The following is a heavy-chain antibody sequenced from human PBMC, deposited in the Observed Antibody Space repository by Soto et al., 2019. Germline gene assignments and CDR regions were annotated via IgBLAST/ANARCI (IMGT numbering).Heavy chain of an antibody. CDR2: IYHSGST. J-gene: IGHJ5*02. V-gene: IGHV4-39*07. CDR3: ARDKFLEWYNWFDP. CDR1: GGSISSSSYY. Sequence: SETLSLTCTVSGGSISSSSYYWGWLRQPPGKGLEWIGEIYHSGSTNYNPSLKSRVTISVDKPKNQFSLKLSSVTAADTAVYYCARDKFLEWYNWFDPWGQGTLVTVSS. D-gene: IGHD3-3*01.